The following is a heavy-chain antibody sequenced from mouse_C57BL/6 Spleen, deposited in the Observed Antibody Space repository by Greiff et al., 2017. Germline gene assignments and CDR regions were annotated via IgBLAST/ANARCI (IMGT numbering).Heavy chain of an antibody. CDR1: GFTFTDYY. CDR3: ASLDGYYWYFDV. CDR2: IRNNSNGYTT. D-gene: IGHD2-3*01. V-gene: IGHV7-3*01. Sequence: EVKLVESGGGLVQPGGSLSLSCAASGFTFTDYYMSWVRQPPGKALEWLGFIRNNSNGYTTEYSASVKGRFTISRDNSQIILYLQMNALISDDSATDYYASLDGYYWYFDVWGTGTTVTVSS. J-gene: IGHJ1*03.